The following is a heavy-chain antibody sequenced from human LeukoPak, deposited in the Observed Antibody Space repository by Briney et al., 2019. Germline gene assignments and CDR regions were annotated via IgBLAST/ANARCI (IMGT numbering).Heavy chain of an antibody. V-gene: IGHV3-23*01. J-gene: IGHJ4*02. D-gene: IGHD3-3*01. Sequence: PGGSLRLSCAASGFNFSTYAMNWVRQAPAKGLEWVSFISSSGGTTYYGDSVKGRFTISRDNSKSTLYLQLNSLRAEDTAVYYCARDDFWSAHWGQGTLVIVSS. CDR3: ARDDFWSAH. CDR2: ISSSGGTT. CDR1: GFNFSTYA.